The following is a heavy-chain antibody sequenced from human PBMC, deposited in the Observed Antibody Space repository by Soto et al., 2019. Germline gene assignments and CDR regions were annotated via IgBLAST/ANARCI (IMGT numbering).Heavy chain of an antibody. CDR1: GDSITTNGYY. D-gene: IGHD2-8*01. Sequence: SETLSLTCSVSGDSITTNGYYWGWIRQPPGKGLQWIGNVYSTGSTFSHPSLTGRVFISVDTSKNKFSLRLTSVTAADTAVYYCARSHYTYGLLIDYWGPRIMVTVSS. CDR2: VYSTGST. V-gene: IGHV4-39*01. J-gene: IGHJ4*02. CDR3: ARSHYTYGLLIDY.